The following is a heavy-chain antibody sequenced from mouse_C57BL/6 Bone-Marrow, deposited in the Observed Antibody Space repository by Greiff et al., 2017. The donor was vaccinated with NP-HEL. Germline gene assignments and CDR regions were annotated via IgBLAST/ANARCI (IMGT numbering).Heavy chain of an antibody. CDR2: IDPENGDT. V-gene: IGHV14-4*01. Sequence: EVQLQQSGAELVRPGASVKLSCTASGFTITDDYMHWVKQRPEQGLEWIGWIDPENGDTEYAAKFQGKATITEDTPSNTAYMQLSSLTSENTAVYYCGTVGDPWFAYWGQGTLVTVSA. D-gene: IGHD2-13*01. J-gene: IGHJ3*01. CDR3: GTVGDPWFAY. CDR1: GFTITDDY.